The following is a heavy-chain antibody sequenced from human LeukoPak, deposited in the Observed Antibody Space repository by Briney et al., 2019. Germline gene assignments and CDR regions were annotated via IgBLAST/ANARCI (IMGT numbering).Heavy chain of an antibody. V-gene: IGHV4-4*02. CDR3: ARDKFPLVGATGDDGFDI. CDR2: IYHSGST. D-gene: IGHD1-26*01. CDR1: GGSIRSSNW. Sequence: PSETLSLTCALSGGSIRSSNWWSWVRQPPGKGLEWIGEIYHSGSTNYNPSLKSRDTISVDKSKNQFSLKLSSVTAADTAVYYCARDKFPLVGATGDDGFDIWGQGTMFTVSS. J-gene: IGHJ3*02.